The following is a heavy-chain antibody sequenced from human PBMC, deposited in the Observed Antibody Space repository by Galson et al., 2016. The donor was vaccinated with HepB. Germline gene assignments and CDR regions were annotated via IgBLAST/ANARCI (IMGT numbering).Heavy chain of an antibody. CDR3: ARNMYGAATNYIGDVFDI. J-gene: IGHJ3*02. D-gene: IGHD3-10*01. Sequence: SLRLSCAASGFTFSSYDMSWVRQAPGKGLEWVSAIRGSGGSTFYADSVKGRFTISRDNSMNTLYLQMNSLRAEDTAMYYCARNMYGAATNYIGDVFDIWGQGTMVTVSS. CDR1: GFTFSSYD. CDR2: IRGSGGST. V-gene: IGHV3-23*01.